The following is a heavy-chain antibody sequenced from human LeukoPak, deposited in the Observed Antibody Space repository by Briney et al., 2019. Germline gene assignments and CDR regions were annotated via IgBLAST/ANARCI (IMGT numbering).Heavy chain of an antibody. CDR3: ARNWGYFDY. CDR2: ISSSGSTK. D-gene: IGHD7-27*01. J-gene: IGHJ4*02. Sequence: PGGSLRLSCAASGLTFSSYEMNWVRQAPGKGLEWVSYISSSGSTKYYADSLKGRFTISRDNAKNSLYLQMNSLRAEDTAVYYCARNWGYFDYWGQGTLLTVSS. V-gene: IGHV3-48*03. CDR1: GLTFSSYE.